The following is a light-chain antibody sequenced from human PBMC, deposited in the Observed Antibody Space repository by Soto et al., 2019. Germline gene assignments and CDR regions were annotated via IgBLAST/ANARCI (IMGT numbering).Light chain of an antibody. Sequence: EIVLTQSPATLSLSPGERATLSCRASQSVSSYLAWYQQKPGQAPRLLIYDASNRATGIPARFSGGGSGTDFPLPISSLEPEDFAVYYCQQRSNWPRTFGQGTKLEIK. CDR3: QQRSNWPRT. V-gene: IGKV3-11*01. CDR1: QSVSSY. J-gene: IGKJ2*01. CDR2: DAS.